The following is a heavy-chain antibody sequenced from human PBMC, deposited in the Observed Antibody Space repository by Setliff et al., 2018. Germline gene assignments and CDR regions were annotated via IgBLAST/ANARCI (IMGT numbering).Heavy chain of an antibody. CDR1: GGSINSGGYY. Sequence: SETLSLTCTVSGGSINSGGYYWSWIRQHPGKGLEWIGYIYYSGSTYYNPSLKSRVTISVDTSKNQFSLKLSSVTAADTAVYYCARLYIVVVVAATPAWFDPWGQGTLVTVSS. CDR2: IYYSGST. J-gene: IGHJ5*02. CDR3: ARLYIVVVVAATPAWFDP. D-gene: IGHD2-15*01. V-gene: IGHV4-31*03.